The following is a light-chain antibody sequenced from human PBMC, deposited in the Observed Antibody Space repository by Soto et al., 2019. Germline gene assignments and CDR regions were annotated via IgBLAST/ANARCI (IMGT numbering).Light chain of an antibody. CDR3: QRRGNWL. V-gene: IGKV3-11*01. CDR2: DAF. J-gene: IGKJ2*01. CDR1: QSVGNY. Sequence: LTQSPATLSLSPGERATLSCRASQSVGNYLAWYQQKPGQAPRLLIFDAFNRATGIPARFSGSGSGTDFTLTISSLEPEDFAVYYCQRRGNWLFGQGTKVEIK.